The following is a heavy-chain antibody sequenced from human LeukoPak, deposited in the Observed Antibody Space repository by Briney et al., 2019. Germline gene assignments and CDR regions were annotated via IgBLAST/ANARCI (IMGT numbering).Heavy chain of an antibody. CDR3: AREGRRPTARPED. Sequence: GGSLRLSCAASGLTFSSYWMSGVRQAPGKGLEWVANIEQDGSEKYYVDSVKGRFTISRDNAKNSPYLQMNSLRPEDTAVYYCAREGRRPTARPEDWGQGTLVTVSS. D-gene: IGHD6-6*01. J-gene: IGHJ4*02. V-gene: IGHV3-7*01. CDR2: IEQDGSEK. CDR1: GLTFSSYW.